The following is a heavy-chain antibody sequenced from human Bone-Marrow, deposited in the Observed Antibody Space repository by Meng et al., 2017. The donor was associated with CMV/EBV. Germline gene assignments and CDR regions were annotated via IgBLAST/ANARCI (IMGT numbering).Heavy chain of an antibody. CDR3: ASGVTSRAVTRPYYFDY. D-gene: IGHD6-6*01. CDR1: GFTFSSYA. V-gene: IGHV3-30-3*01. J-gene: IGHJ4*02. Sequence: GESLKISCAASGFTFSSYAMHWVRQAPGKGLEWVAVISYDGISKYYTDSVKGRFTISRDNSKNALYLQMSNLRAEDTAVYYCASGVTSRAVTRPYYFDYWGQGTLVTVSS. CDR2: ISYDGISK.